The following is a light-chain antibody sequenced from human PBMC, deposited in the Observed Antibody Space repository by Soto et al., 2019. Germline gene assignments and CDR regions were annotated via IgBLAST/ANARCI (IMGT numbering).Light chain of an antibody. CDR1: QNISSY. CDR3: HQSYSTPRFT. Sequence: DLQMTQSPSSLSASVGDRVTITCRASQNISSYLNWYQQKPGKAPKLLIYAASSLQSGVPSRFSGSGSGTDFTLTISSLQPEDFATYYCHQSYSTPRFTFGPGTKVDIK. J-gene: IGKJ3*01. V-gene: IGKV1-39*01. CDR2: AAS.